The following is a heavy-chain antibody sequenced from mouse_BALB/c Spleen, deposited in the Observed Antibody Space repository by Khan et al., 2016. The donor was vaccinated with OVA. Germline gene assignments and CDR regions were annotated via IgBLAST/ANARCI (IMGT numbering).Heavy chain of an antibody. J-gene: IGHJ3*01. CDR3: TRSGWAAFAY. Sequence: QVQLQQPGAELVKPGASVKLSCKASGYTFTSYYIYWVKQRPGQGLEWIGGINPSNGGTYFNEKFESKATLTVDKSSSTVFMQVSSLTSEDSAVYYCTRSGWAAFAYWGQGTLVTVSA. CDR1: GYTFTSYY. CDR2: INPSNGGT. D-gene: IGHD1-1*02. V-gene: IGHV1S81*02.